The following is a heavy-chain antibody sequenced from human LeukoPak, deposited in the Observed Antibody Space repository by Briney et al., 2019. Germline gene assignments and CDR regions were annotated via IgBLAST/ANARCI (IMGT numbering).Heavy chain of an antibody. V-gene: IGHV3-23*01. CDR1: GFTFSSYG. CDR3: AKDLNHYYYDSSGYDY. Sequence: PGGSLRLSCAASGFTFSSYGMSWVRQAPGKGLEWVSAISGSGGSTYYADSVKGRFTISRDNSKNTLYLQMNSLRAEDTAVYYCAKDLNHYYYDSSGYDYWGQGTLVTVSS. CDR2: ISGSGGST. D-gene: IGHD3-22*01. J-gene: IGHJ4*02.